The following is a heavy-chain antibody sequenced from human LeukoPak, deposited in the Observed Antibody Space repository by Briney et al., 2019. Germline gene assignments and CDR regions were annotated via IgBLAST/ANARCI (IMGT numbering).Heavy chain of an antibody. D-gene: IGHD6-13*01. CDR3: ARADSSSWYGPFDY. Sequence: PGRSLRLSCAASGFTFSSYAMHWVRQAPGKGLEWVAVISYDGSNKYYADSVKGRFTISRDNSKNTLYLQMNSLRAEDTAVYYCARADSSSWYGPFDYWGQGTLVTVSS. CDR2: ISYDGSNK. CDR1: GFTFSSYA. J-gene: IGHJ4*02. V-gene: IGHV3-30-3*01.